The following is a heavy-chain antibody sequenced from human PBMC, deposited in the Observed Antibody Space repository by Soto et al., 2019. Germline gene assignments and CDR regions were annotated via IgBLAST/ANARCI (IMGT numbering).Heavy chain of an antibody. D-gene: IGHD2-15*01. J-gene: IGHJ6*02. CDR1: GFTYSSYA. Sequence: EVQLLESGGGLVQPGGSLRLSCAASGFTYSSYAMSWVRQAPGKGLEWVSAISGSGGSTYYADSVKGRFTISRDNSKNTLYLQMNSLRAEDTAVYYCAKAQCRYCSGGSCYYYYRMDVWGQGTTVTVSS. CDR3: AKAQCRYCSGGSCYYYYRMDV. V-gene: IGHV3-23*01. CDR2: ISGSGGST.